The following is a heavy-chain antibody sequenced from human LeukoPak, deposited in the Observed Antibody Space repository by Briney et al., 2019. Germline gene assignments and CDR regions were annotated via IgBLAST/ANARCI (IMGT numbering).Heavy chain of an antibody. D-gene: IGHD3-10*01. CDR1: GYSFTSYW. CDR3: ARHTYYGSGSYYADY. V-gene: IGHV5-51*01. CDR2: IYPGDSDT. Sequence: GESLKISCKGSGYSFTSYWIGWVRQMPGKGLEWMGIIYPGDSDTRYSPSFQGQVTISADKSIGTAYLQWSSLKASDTAMYYCARHTYYGSGSYYADYWGQGTLVTVSS. J-gene: IGHJ4*02.